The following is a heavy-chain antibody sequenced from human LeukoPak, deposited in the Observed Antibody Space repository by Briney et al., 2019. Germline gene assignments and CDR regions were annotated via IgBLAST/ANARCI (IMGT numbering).Heavy chain of an antibody. CDR1: GYTFTAFY. D-gene: IGHD1-26*01. Sequence: ASVKVSCKASGYTFTAFYIHWVRQAPGQGLEWMGWINPNSGGTNYVQKFQGRVTMTTDTSTSTAYMELKSLRSDDTAVYYCAKWGAENAFDIWGQGTMVTVSS. J-gene: IGHJ3*02. V-gene: IGHV1-2*02. CDR3: AKWGAENAFDI. CDR2: INPNSGGT.